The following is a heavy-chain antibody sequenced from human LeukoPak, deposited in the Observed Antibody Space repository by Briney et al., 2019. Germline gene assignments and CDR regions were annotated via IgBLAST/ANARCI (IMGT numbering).Heavy chain of an antibody. D-gene: IGHD2-2*02. CDR2: IYPGDSDT. Sequence: GEFLKISCKCSGYSFTSYWIGWVRQMPGKGLEWMGIIYPGDSDTRYNPSFHGQVTISADKSISTAYLQWSSLKASDIAMYCCARGAVTAAIRYGMDVWGQGTTVTVSS. J-gene: IGHJ6*02. CDR1: GYSFTSYW. V-gene: IGHV5-51*01. CDR3: ARGAVTAAIRYGMDV.